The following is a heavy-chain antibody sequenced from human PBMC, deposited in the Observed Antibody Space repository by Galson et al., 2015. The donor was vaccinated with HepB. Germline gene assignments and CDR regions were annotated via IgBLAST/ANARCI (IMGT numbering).Heavy chain of an antibody. CDR2: ISAYSGNT. V-gene: IGHV1-18*01. D-gene: IGHD3-3*01. J-gene: IGHJ3*02. CDR3: ARDGPWEGITDVGVVIGNDVFDI. Sequence: SVKVSCKASGYTFTSYGISWVRQAPGQGLEWMGWISAYSGNTNYAQKLQGRVTMTTDTSTSTAYMELRSLRSDDTAVYYCARDGPWEGITDVGVVIGNDVFDIWGQGTMVTVSS. CDR1: GYTFTSYG.